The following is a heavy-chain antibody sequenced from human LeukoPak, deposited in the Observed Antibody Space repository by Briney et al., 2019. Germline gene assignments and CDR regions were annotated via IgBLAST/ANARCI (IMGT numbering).Heavy chain of an antibody. CDR3: ARDNHYDYVWGSYRLYYFDY. J-gene: IGHJ4*02. Sequence: PGGSLRLSCAASGFTFDDYGMSWVRQAPGKGLEWVSGINWNGGSTGYADSVKGRFTISRDHAKNSLYLQMNILRAEDTALYYCARDNHYDYVWGSYRLYYFDYWGQGTLVTVSS. D-gene: IGHD3-16*02. V-gene: IGHV3-20*04. CDR2: INWNGGST. CDR1: GFTFDDYG.